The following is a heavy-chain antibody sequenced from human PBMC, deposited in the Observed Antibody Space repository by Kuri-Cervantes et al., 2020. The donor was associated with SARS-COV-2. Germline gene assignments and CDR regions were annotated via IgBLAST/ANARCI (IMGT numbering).Heavy chain of an antibody. V-gene: IGHV5-51*01. J-gene: IGHJ4*02. CDR1: GYSFTSYW. D-gene: IGHD1/OR15-1a*01. Sequence: GGSLRLSCKGSGYSFTSYWIGWVRQMPGKGLEWMGIIYPGDSDTRYSPSFQGQVTISADKSISAAYLQWSSLKASDTAMYYCARHDWTGTAFDYWGQGTLVTVSS. CDR3: ARHDWTGTAFDY. CDR2: IYPGDSDT.